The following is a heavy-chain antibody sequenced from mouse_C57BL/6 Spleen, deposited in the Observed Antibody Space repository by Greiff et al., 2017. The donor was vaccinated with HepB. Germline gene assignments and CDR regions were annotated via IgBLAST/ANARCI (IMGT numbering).Heavy chain of an antibody. V-gene: IGHV1-9*01. CDR1: GYTFTGYW. Sequence: QVQLKQSGAELMKPGASVKLSCKATGYTFTGYWMEWVKQRPGHGLEWIGEILPGSGGTNYNEKFKGKATFTADTSSNTAYMQLSSLTTEDSAIYYCAKKRDGYAMDYWGQGTSVTVSS. CDR3: AKKRDGYAMDY. J-gene: IGHJ4*01. CDR2: ILPGSGGT. D-gene: IGHD3-3*01.